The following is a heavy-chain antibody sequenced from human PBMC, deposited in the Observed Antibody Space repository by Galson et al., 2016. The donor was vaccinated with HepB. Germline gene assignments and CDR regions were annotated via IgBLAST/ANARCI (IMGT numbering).Heavy chain of an antibody. D-gene: IGHD5-12*01. CDR1: GGSISRSRYF. CDR2: IYYNETT. V-gene: IGHV4-39*01. Sequence: ETLSLTCTVSGGSISRSRYFWGWIRQPPGRGLEWIGSIYYNETTYYNPSLRSRVSVSVNTSKSQLSLKLDSVTAADTAVYYCARLGYSAYVLDSWGQGTRVSVSS. J-gene: IGHJ4*02. CDR3: ARLGYSAYVLDS.